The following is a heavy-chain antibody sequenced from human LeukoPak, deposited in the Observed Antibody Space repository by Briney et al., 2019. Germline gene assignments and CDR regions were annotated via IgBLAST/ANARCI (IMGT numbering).Heavy chain of an antibody. CDR1: GYSISSGYY. V-gene: IGHV4-38-2*02. Sequence: SETLSLTCTVSGYSISSGYYWGWIRQPPGKGLEWIGSIYHSGSTYYNPSLKSRVTISVDTSKNQFSLKLSSVTAADTAVYYCASGTTLPNLDYWGQGTLVTVSS. D-gene: IGHD1/OR15-1a*01. J-gene: IGHJ4*02. CDR3: ASGTTLPNLDY. CDR2: IYHSGST.